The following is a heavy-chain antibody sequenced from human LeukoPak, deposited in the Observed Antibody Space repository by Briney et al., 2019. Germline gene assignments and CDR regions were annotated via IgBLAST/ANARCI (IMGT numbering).Heavy chain of an antibody. J-gene: IGHJ6*04. D-gene: IGHD6-13*01. CDR3: ARHRGNSPSDV. CDR2: IFSSGST. CDR1: GGSISSGSYY. Sequence: SETLSLTCTVSGGSISSGSYYWSWIRQPAGKGLEWIARIFSSGSTNYNPSLKSRVDVSIDSSKNQFSLKLSSVTAADTAVYYCARHRGNSPSDVWGKGTTVTVSS. V-gene: IGHV4-61*02.